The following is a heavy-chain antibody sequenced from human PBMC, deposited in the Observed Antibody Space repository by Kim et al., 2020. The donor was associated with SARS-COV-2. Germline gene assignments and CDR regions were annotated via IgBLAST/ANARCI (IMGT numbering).Heavy chain of an antibody. D-gene: IGHD3-10*01. CDR1: GYTFTSYA. J-gene: IGHJ6*02. V-gene: IGHV1-3*01. CDR3: ARDRGELWFGELPVYYYYGMDV. Sequence: ASVKVSCKASGYTFTSYAMHWVRQAPGQRLEWMGWINAGNGNTKYSQKFQGRVTITRDTSASTAYMELSSLRSEDTAVYYCARDRGELWFGELPVYYYYGMDVWGQGTTVTVSS. CDR2: INAGNGNT.